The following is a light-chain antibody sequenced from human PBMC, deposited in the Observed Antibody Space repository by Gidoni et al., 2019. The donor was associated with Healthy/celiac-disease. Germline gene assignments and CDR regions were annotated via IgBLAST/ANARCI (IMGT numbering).Light chain of an antibody. J-gene: IGKJ1*01. CDR3: QQYNNWSGT. V-gene: IGKV3-15*01. CDR1: QSFSSN. Sequence: EIVMTQSPAALSVSPGERATLSCRDSQSFSSNLAWYQQKPGQAPRLLIYGAATRATGIPARFSGSGSGTEFTLTIRSLQSEDVAVYYCQQYNNWSGTFGQGTKVEIK. CDR2: GAA.